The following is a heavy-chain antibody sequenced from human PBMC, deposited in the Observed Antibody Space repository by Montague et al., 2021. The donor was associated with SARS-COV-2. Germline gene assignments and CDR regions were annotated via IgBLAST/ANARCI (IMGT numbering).Heavy chain of an antibody. CDR2: RYYRSKWYN. D-gene: IGHD1-26*01. J-gene: IGHJ4*02. Sequence: CAISGDSVAVESAGWNWDEQSPARGFRWQGRRYYRSKWYNDYAVSVKSRITINPDTSKNQISLQLNSVTPEDTAVYYCARTSASSDYWGQGTLVTVSS. CDR3: ARTSASSDY. V-gene: IGHV6-1*01. CDR1: GDSVAVESAG.